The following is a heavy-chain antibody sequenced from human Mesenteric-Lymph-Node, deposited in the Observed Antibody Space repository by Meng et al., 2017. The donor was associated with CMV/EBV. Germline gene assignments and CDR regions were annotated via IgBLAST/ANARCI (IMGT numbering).Heavy chain of an antibody. CDR2: ISGSGGST. D-gene: IGHD3-22*01. V-gene: IGHV3-23*01. CDR1: GFTSSSYA. CDR3: AKDDSSGYYSDY. Sequence: AASGFTSSSYAMSWVRHAPGKWLEWVSAISGSGGSTYYADSVKGRFTISRDNSKNTLYLQMNSLRAEDTAVYYWAKDDSSGYYSDYWGQGTLVTVSS. J-gene: IGHJ4*02.